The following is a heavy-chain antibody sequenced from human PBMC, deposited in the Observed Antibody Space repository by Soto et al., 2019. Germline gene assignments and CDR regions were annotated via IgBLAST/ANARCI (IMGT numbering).Heavy chain of an antibody. CDR3: ARSGGSLDF. Sequence: PLETLSLTCTVSVGSISSYYWSWMRQPPGKGLEWIGYIYYSGSTNYNPSLKSRVTISVDTSKNQFSLKLNSVTAADTAVYYCARSGGSLDFWGQGTLVTVSS. V-gene: IGHV4-59*01. CDR1: VGSISSYY. D-gene: IGHD2-15*01. CDR2: IYYSGST. J-gene: IGHJ4*02.